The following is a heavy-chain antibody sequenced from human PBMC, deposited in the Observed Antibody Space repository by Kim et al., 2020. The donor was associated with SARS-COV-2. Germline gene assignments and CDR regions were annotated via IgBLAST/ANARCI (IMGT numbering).Heavy chain of an antibody. V-gene: IGHV3-48*02. Sequence: GGSLRLSCAASGFTFSSYSMNWVRQAPGKGLEWVSYISSSSSTIYYADSVKGRFTISRDNAKNSLYLQMNSLRDEDTAVYYCARVRPDEVVYYYYYGMDVWGQGTTVTVSS. CDR3: ARVRPDEVVYYYYYGMDV. CDR2: ISSSSSTI. J-gene: IGHJ6*02. CDR1: GFTFSSYS.